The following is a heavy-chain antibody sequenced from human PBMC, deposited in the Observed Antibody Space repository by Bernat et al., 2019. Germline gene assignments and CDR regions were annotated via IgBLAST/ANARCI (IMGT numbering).Heavy chain of an antibody. CDR3: ARTGGHQLPSGKSYYYYGMDV. CDR1: GYTFTGYY. CDR2: INPNSGGT. D-gene: IGHD2-2*01. Sequence: QVQLVQSGAEVKKPGASVKVSCKASGYTFTGYYMHWVRQAPGQGLEWMGWINPNSGGTNYAQKFEAWVTMTRNTSIRTANMELSRLSSDDTAVYYCARTGGHQLPSGKSYYYYGMDVWGQGTTVTVSS. V-gene: IGHV1-2*04. J-gene: IGHJ6*02.